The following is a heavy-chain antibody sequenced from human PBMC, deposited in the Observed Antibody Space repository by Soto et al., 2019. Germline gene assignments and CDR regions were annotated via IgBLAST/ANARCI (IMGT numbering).Heavy chain of an antibody. CDR3: ARAGEYCGGDCYYMPGY. J-gene: IGHJ4*02. Sequence: VASVKVSCKASGGTFSSYAISWVRQAPGQGLEWMGGIIPIFGTANYAQKFQGRVTITADESTSTAYMELSSLRSEDTAVYYCARAGEYCGGDCYYMPGYWGQGTLVTVSS. D-gene: IGHD2-21*02. V-gene: IGHV1-69*13. CDR1: GGTFSSYA. CDR2: IIPIFGTA.